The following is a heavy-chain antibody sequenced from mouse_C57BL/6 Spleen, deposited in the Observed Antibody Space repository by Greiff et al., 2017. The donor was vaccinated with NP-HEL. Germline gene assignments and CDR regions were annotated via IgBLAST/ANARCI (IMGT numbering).Heavy chain of an antibody. CDR1: GYTFTDYN. D-gene: IGHD1-1*01. V-gene: IGHV1-22*01. CDR2: INPNNGGT. Sequence: EVKLEESGPELVKPGASVKMSCKASGYTFTDYNMHWVKQSHGKSLEWIGYINPNNGGTSYNQKFKGKATLTVNKSSSTAYMELRSLTSEDSAVYYCARDGYGSSYWYFDVWGTGTTVTVSS. CDR3: ARDGYGSSYWYFDV. J-gene: IGHJ1*03.